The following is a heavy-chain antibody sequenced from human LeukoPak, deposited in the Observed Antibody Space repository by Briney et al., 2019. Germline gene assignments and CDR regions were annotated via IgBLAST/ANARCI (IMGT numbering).Heavy chain of an antibody. CDR1: GFTFDDYG. CDR3: ARCSRSSTDCYSAFDI. D-gene: IGHD2-2*02. J-gene: IGHJ3*02. CDR2: ITNWNGGST. Sequence: GGSLRLSCEASGFTFDDYGMSWVRQSTDEGLEWVSAITNWNGGSTGYADSGRGRFTISRDNPKNSLYLQMKSLRAEDPALYYCARCSRSSTDCYSAFDIWGQGTMVTVSS. V-gene: IGHV3-20*04.